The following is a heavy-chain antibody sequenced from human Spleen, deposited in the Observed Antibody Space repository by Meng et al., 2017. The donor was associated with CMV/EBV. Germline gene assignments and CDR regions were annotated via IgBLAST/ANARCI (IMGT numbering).Heavy chain of an antibody. V-gene: IGHV7-4-1*02. CDR2: INTNTGNP. J-gene: IGHJ4*02. CDR3: TRGDVSSGFDS. Sequence: SCTASGYTFTTYAMNWVRQVPGQGLEWMGWINTNTGNPIYAQGSTGRLVFSLDTSVSTAFLEIRSLKSEDTGVYYCTRGDVSSGFDSWGQGTLVTVSS. D-gene: IGHD5-18*01. CDR1: GYTFTTYA.